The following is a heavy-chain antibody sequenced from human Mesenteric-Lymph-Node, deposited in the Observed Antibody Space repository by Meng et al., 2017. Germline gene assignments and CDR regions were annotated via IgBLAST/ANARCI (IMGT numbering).Heavy chain of an antibody. CDR3: ARDLGVATSIAGFVY. D-gene: IGHD5-12*01. V-gene: IGHV4-30-4*01. J-gene: IGHJ4*02. Sequence: QVQLQESGPGRVKPSQTLSLIGTGSGGSISSGDYYWSWIRQPPGKGLEWIGYIYYSGSTYYNPSLKSRVTISVDTSKNQFSLRLSSVTAADTAVYYCARDLGVATSIAGFVYWGQGTLVTVSS. CDR2: IYYSGST. CDR1: GGSISSGDYY.